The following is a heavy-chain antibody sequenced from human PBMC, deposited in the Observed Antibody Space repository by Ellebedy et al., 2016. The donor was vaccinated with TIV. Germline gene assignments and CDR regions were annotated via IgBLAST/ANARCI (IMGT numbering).Heavy chain of an antibody. CDR3: VRDRVDILTGYLYDWYFDL. V-gene: IGHV3-11*04. CDR2: ISSIGTTI. D-gene: IGHD3-9*01. Sequence: GESLKISCEASGFTFREYYMSWIRQAPGKGLEWVSYISSIGTTIYYADSVKGRFTISRDNAKNSLYLQMNSLRAEDTAVYYCVRDRVDILTGYLYDWYFDLWGRGTLVTVSS. CDR1: GFTFREYY. J-gene: IGHJ2*01.